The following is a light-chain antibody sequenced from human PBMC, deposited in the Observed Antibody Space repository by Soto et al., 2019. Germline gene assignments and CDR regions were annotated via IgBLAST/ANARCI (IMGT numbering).Light chain of an antibody. CDR2: GAS. CDR3: QQYNKWPPGT. J-gene: IGKJ1*01. Sequence: ETLMTQSPATLSVSPGDRATLSCRASQSVSSYLAWYQQKPGQAPGLLIYGASTRATGIPARFSGSGSGTEFTLTISSLQSEDFAVYYCQQYNKWPPGTFGQGTKVEIK. CDR1: QSVSSY. V-gene: IGKV3-15*01.